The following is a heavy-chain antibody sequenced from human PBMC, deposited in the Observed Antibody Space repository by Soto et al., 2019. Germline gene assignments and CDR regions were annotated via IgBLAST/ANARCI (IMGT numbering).Heavy chain of an antibody. CDR1: GFSFRYYG. Sequence: QEQLVESGGGVVQPGRSLRLSCAASGFSFRYYGIHWVRQAPGKGLDWVAVIWYDGSRRYYADSVRGRFTISRDNSGNTVHLQTDSLRAEDTAVYYWARGRGSGVHHSCLDVWGPGTTVVVS. CDR2: IWYDGSRR. J-gene: IGHJ3*01. D-gene: IGHD6-19*01. V-gene: IGHV3-33*01. CDR3: ARGRGSGVHHSCLDV.